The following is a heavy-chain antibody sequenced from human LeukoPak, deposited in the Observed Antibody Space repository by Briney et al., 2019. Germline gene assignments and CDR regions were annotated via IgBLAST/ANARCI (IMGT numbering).Heavy chain of an antibody. CDR3: AKGRERITIFGVVITH. V-gene: IGHV3-9*03. CDR1: GFTFDDYA. CDR2: ISWNSGSI. J-gene: IGHJ1*01. Sequence: GGSLRLSCAASGFTFDDYAMHRVRQAPGKGLEWVSGISWNSGSIGYADSVKGRFTISRDNAKNSLYLQMNSLRAEDMALYYCAKGRERITIFGVVITHWGQGTLVTVSS. D-gene: IGHD3-3*01.